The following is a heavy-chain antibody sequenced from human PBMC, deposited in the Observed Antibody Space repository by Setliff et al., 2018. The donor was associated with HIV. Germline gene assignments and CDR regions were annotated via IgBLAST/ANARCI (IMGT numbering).Heavy chain of an antibody. CDR1: GFTFTGYA. V-gene: IGHV3-23*01. D-gene: IGHD6-19*01. CDR3: AQNTFDVAVAGTGPFFAY. Sequence: PGGSLRLSCAASGFTFTGYAMSWVRQAPGKGLEWFSSISGSGDGAFYADSVKGRFTISRDNSRHTLYLQMISLKADDAAVYYCAQNTFDVAVAGTGPFFAYWGQGTLVTVSS. J-gene: IGHJ4*02. CDR2: ISGSGDGA.